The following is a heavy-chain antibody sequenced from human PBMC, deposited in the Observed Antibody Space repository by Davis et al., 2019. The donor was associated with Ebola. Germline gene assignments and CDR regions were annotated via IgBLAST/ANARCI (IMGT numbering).Heavy chain of an antibody. Sequence: GESLKISCAASGFTFSSYSMNWVRQAPGKGLEWVSYISSSSSTIYYADSVKGRFTISRDNAKNSLYLQMNSLRAEDTAVYYCARDVLWRGDIVVVPAAMWGQGTLVTVSS. D-gene: IGHD2-2*01. CDR3: ARDVLWRGDIVVVPAAM. J-gene: IGHJ4*02. CDR1: GFTFSSYS. V-gene: IGHV3-48*04. CDR2: ISSSSSTI.